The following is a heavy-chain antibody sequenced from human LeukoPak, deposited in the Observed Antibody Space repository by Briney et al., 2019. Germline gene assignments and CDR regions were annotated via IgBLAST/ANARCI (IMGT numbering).Heavy chain of an antibody. J-gene: IGHJ6*04. CDR1: GYTFTGYG. CDR2: ISAYNGNT. Sequence: GASVKVSCKASGYTFTGYGISWVRQAPGQGLEWMGWISAYNGNTNYAQKLQGRVTMTTDTSTSTAYMELRSLRSDDTAVYYCARETVVVPAARLLYYYYGMDVWGKGTTVTVSS. D-gene: IGHD2-2*01. CDR3: ARETVVVPAARLLYYYYGMDV. V-gene: IGHV1-18*04.